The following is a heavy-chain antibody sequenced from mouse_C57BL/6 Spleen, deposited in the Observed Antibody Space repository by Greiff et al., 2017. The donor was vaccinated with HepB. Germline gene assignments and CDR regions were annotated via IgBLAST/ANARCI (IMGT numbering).Heavy chain of an antibody. CDR3: ARKGRWSNHWYFDV. D-gene: IGHD2-5*01. V-gene: IGHV1-50*01. J-gene: IGHJ1*03. CDR1: CSPFPRYW. CDR2: IDPSDSYT. Sequence: QVQLQQPGAELVQPGASVPLSCPASCSPFPRYWMQWVKQRPGQGLEWIGEIDPSDSYTNYTPKFKGTAPLTVDPSSSTAYMQRSSLTSADSAVYYCARKGRWSNHWYFDVWGTGTTVTVAS.